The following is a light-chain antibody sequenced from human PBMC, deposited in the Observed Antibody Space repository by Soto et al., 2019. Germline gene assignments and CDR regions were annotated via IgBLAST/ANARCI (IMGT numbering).Light chain of an antibody. CDR3: QAWDSSTLV. V-gene: IGLV3-1*01. J-gene: IGLJ2*01. CDR2: QDS. Sequence: YELTQPPSVSVSPGQTASITCSGDKLGDKYACWYQQKPGQSPVLVIYQDSKRPSGIPERFSGSNSGNTATLTISGTQAMDEADYYCQAWDSSTLVFGGGTKLTVL. CDR1: KLGDKY.